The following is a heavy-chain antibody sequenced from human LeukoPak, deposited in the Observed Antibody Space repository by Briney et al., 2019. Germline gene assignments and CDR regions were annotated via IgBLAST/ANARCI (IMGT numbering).Heavy chain of an antibody. CDR3: ARAGRGSGSAPFDY. V-gene: IGHV1-2*02. J-gene: IGHJ4*02. CDR1: GYTFTGYY. Sequence: ASVTVSCKASGYTFTGYYMHWVRQAPGQGLEWMGWINPNSGGTNYAQKFQGRVTMTRDTSISTAYMELSRLRSDDTAVYYCARAGRGSGSAPFDYWGQGTLVTVSS. CDR2: INPNSGGT. D-gene: IGHD1-26*01.